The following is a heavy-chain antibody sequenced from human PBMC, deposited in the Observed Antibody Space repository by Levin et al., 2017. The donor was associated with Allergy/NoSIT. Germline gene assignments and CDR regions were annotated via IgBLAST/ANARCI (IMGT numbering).Heavy chain of an antibody. CDR2: ISYDGSNK. J-gene: IGHJ4*02. Sequence: GESLKISCAASGFTFSSYAMHWVRQAPGKGLEWVAVISYDGSNKYYADSVKGRFTISRDNSKNTLYLQMNSLRAEDTAVYYCARDLVVAATRFLDYWGQGTLVTVSS. CDR1: GFTFSSYA. V-gene: IGHV3-30-3*01. CDR3: ARDLVVAATRFLDY. D-gene: IGHD2-15*01.